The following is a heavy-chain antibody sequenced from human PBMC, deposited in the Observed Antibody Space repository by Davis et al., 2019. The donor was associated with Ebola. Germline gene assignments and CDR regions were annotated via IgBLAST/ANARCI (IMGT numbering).Heavy chain of an antibody. CDR2: ISGSGGST. CDR1: GFTFSSYA. Sequence: PGGSLRLSCAASGFTFSSYAMSWVRQAPGKGLEWVSAISGSGGSTYYADSVKGRFTIPRDNSKNTLYLQMNSLRAEDTAVYYCAKSQDIVVVPAAMPLNYYYYVMDVWGQGTTVTVSS. J-gene: IGHJ6*02. V-gene: IGHV3-23*01. D-gene: IGHD2-2*01. CDR3: AKSQDIVVVPAAMPLNYYYYVMDV.